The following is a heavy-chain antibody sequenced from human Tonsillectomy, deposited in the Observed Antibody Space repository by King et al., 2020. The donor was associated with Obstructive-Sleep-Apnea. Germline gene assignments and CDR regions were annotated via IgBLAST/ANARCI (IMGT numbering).Heavy chain of an antibody. D-gene: IGHD2-21*02. Sequence: VQLVESGGGLVQPGGSLRLSCAASGFTFSRYSMKWVRQAPGKGLEWVSYISSSSSTIYYADSVKGRFTISRDNAKNSLYLQRNSLRAEDTAVYYCARVDIVMVTGIDYWGQGTLVTVSS. CDR2: ISSSSSTI. V-gene: IGHV3-48*04. CDR1: GFTFSRYS. CDR3: ARVDIVMVTGIDY. J-gene: IGHJ4*02.